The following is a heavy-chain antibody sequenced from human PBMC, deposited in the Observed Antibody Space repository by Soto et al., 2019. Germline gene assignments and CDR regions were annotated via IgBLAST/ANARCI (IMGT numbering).Heavy chain of an antibody. CDR3: ERENYYYGMDV. Sequence: GGSLRLSCAASGFDASVNFMTWVRQAPGKGLEWVSSINNAGTTFYADSVKGRFTVSRDDSKNTLFLQMNSLRVEDTAMYYCERENYYYGMDVWGQGTAVTVSS. CDR2: INNAGTT. V-gene: IGHV3-66*01. CDR1: GFDASVNF. J-gene: IGHJ6*02.